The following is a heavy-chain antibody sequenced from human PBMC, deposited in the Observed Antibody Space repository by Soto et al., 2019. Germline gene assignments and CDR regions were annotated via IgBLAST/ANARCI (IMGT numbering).Heavy chain of an antibody. D-gene: IGHD6-13*01. V-gene: IGHV4-30-2*01. J-gene: IGHJ5*02. CDR1: GGSISSGGYS. Sequence: QLQLQESGSGLVKPSQTLSLTCAVSGGSISSGGYSWSWIRQPPGKGLEWIGYIYHSGSTYYNPSLKSRVTRSVDRSKNQFSLKLSSVTAADTAVYYCARGRGIAAAGTWFDPWGQGTLVTVSS. CDR3: ARGRGIAAAGTWFDP. CDR2: IYHSGST.